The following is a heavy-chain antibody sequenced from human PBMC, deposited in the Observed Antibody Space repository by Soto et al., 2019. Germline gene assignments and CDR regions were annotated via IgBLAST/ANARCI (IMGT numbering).Heavy chain of an antibody. CDR1: GFTFSSYA. D-gene: IGHD3-10*01. J-gene: IGHJ6*02. V-gene: IGHV3-30-3*01. CDR3: ARDFIGADNPHGEDYYYYGMDV. CDR2: ISYDGSNK. Sequence: QPGGSLRLSCAASGFTFSSYAMHWVRQAPGKGLEWVAVISYDGSNKYYADSVKGRFTISRDNSKNTLYLQMNSLRAEDTAVYYCARDFIGADNPHGEDYYYYGMDVWGQGTTVTVSS.